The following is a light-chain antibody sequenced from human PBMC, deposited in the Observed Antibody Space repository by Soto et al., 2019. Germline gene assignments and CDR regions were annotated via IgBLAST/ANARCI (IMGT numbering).Light chain of an antibody. CDR1: QSVRTY. J-gene: IGKJ1*01. CDR3: QQSSSWPLT. V-gene: IGKV3-11*01. CDR2: DAS. Sequence: EIVLTHSPATLSLSPGERATLSCRASQSVRTYLGWYQQKPGQAPRLLIYDASHRATGIPARFSGSGSGTDFTLTISSLEPEDFAVYYCQQSSSWPLTFGQGTKVDIK.